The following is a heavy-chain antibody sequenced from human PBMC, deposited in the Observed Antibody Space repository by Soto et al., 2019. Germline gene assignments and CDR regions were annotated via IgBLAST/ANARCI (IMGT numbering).Heavy chain of an antibody. CDR3: ARLYGGSLFDY. CDR1: GGSVGSYF. D-gene: IGHD2-15*01. J-gene: IGHJ4*02. CDR2: IYYTGST. V-gene: IGHV4-59*08. Sequence: PSETLSLTCTVSGGSVGSYFWSWIRQPPGKGLEWIGYIYYTGSTNYNPSLKSRLTISVDTSKNQFSLKLSSVTAADTAVYYCARLYGGSLFDYWGQGTLVTVSS.